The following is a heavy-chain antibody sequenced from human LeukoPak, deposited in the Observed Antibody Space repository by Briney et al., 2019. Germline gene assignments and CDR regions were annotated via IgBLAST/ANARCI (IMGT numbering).Heavy chain of an antibody. CDR1: GFTFSSYS. V-gene: IGHV4-39*01. Sequence: PGGSLRLSCAASGFTFSSYSMNWIRQPPGKGLEWIGSIYYTGDTYYNSSLKSRVTISVDTSKNQFALKLTSVTAADTALYYCARLRGYTYGNPGYWGQGSLVTVFS. J-gene: IGHJ4*02. D-gene: IGHD5-18*01. CDR2: IYYTGDT. CDR3: ARLRGYTYGNPGY.